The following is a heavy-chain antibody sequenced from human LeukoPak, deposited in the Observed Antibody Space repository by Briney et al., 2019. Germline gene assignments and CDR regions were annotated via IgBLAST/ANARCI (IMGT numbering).Heavy chain of an antibody. CDR3: ARPIYGDLEMDAFDI. V-gene: IGHV4-59*01. CDR2: IYYSGST. D-gene: IGHD4-17*01. Sequence: SETLSLTCAFYGGSFSDFHWSWIRQPPGKGLEWIGYIYYSGSTNYNPSLKSRVTISVDTSKNHFSLKLSSVTAADTAVYYCARPIYGDLEMDAFDIWGQGTMVTVSS. J-gene: IGHJ3*02. CDR1: GGSFSDFH.